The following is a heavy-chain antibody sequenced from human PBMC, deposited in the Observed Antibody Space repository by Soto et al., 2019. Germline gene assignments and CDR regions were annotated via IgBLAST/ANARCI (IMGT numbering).Heavy chain of an antibody. J-gene: IGHJ6*02. CDR1: GFTFSSYA. CDR3: AKVRVRGGYYYYGMDV. CDR2: ISGSGGST. Sequence: GGSLRLSCAASGFTFSSYAMSWVRQAPGKGLEWVSAISGSGGSTYYADSVKGRFTISRDNSKNTLYLQMNSLRAEDTAVYYCAKVRVRGGYYYYGMDVWSQGTTVTVSS. V-gene: IGHV3-23*01. D-gene: IGHD3-10*01.